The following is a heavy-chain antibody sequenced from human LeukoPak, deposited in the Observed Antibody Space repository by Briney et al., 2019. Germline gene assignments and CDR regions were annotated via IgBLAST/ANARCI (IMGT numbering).Heavy chain of an antibody. CDR3: ARTANFAAGYYIDY. V-gene: IGHV3-21*01. D-gene: IGHD6-13*01. CDR1: GFTFSSYT. Sequence: PGGSLRLSCAASGFTFSSYTMNWVRQAPGKGLEWVSSISYSSRHKYYADSVKGRFTISRDNAKNSLYLQRNILRAEDTAVYYCARTANFAAGYYIDYWGQGTLVTVSS. J-gene: IGHJ4*02. CDR2: ISYSSRHK.